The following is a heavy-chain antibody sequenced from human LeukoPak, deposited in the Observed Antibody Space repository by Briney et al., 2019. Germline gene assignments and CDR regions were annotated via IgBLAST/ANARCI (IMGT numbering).Heavy chain of an antibody. CDR1: GGSFSGYY. D-gene: IGHD5-12*01. Sequence: SETLSLTCAVYGGSFSGYYWSWIRQPPGKGLEWIGEINHSGSTNYNPSLKSRVTISVDTSKNQFSLKLSSVTGADTTVYYCARGRYSGYPRWFDPWGQGTLVTVSS. J-gene: IGHJ5*02. CDR3: ARGRYSGYPRWFDP. CDR2: INHSGST. V-gene: IGHV4-34*01.